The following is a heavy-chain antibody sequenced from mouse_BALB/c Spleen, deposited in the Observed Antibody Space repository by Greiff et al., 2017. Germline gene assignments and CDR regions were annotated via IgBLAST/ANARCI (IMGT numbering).Heavy chain of an antibody. CDR3: ARHHYYGSSYGYFDY. CDR2: ISSGGGST. J-gene: IGHJ2*01. V-gene: IGHV5-12-1*01. Sequence: EVQGVESGGGLVKPGGSLKLSCAASGFAFSSYDMSWVRQTPEKRLEWVAYISSGGGSTYYPDTVKGRFTISRDNAKNTLYLQMSSLKSEDTAMYYCARHHYYGSSYGYFDYWGQGTTLTVSS. CDR1: GFAFSSYD. D-gene: IGHD1-1*01.